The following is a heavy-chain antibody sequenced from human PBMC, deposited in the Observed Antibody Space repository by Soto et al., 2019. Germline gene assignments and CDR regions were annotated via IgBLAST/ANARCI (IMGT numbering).Heavy chain of an antibody. D-gene: IGHD3-16*01. Sequence: QVQLQESGPGLVKPSETLSLSCSVSGGSISGHYWSWVRQTPGKGLEWIGYMYYSGSTNYNPSRKRRVSISVDTSKNHFSLRLTSVTDADTAVYYCARGPYYDLIWNYYYMDVWGKGTTGTVSS. J-gene: IGHJ6*03. CDR1: GGSISGHY. CDR2: MYYSGST. V-gene: IGHV4-59*08. CDR3: ARGPYYDLIWNYYYMDV.